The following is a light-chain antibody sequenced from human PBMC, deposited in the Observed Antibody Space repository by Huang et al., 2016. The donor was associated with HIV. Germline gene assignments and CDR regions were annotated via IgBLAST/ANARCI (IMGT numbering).Light chain of an antibody. Sequence: EIVMTQSPATLSVSPGDTVALSCRDRQSLSGNLAWYQHQTGQTPRLLIYATSIRAAGVPGRFSGSGSGSEFTLTISSLLSEDSAVYYCQHYNDWPRTFGQGTKLEIK. CDR3: QHYNDWPRT. J-gene: IGKJ2*01. CDR1: QSLSGN. V-gene: IGKV3D-15*01. CDR2: ATS.